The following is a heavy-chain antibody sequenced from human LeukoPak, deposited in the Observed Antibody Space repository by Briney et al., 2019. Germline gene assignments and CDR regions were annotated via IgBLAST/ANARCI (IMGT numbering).Heavy chain of an antibody. D-gene: IGHD1-26*01. J-gene: IGHJ4*02. CDR2: IYHSA. CDR3: ARQPGYSGTYWYLDS. CDR1: GGSFSAYY. V-gene: IGHV4-34*01. Sequence: PSETLSLTCAVYGGSFSAYYWSWIRQPPGKGLEWIGSIYHSAYYNLSLSSRVTISVDRSRNQFSLNLHSVTAADTAVYYCARQPGYSGTYWYLDSWDQGTLVTVSS.